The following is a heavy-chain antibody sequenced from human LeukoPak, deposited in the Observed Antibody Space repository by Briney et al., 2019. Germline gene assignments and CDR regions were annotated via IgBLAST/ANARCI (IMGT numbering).Heavy chain of an antibody. Sequence: SQTLSLTCTVSGGSISSGDYYWSWIRQPPGQGLEWIGYIYYSGSTYYNPSLKSRVTISVDTSKNQFSLKLSSVTAADTAVYYCARWSPKHTYYDFWSGYYTTHYYFDYWGQGTLVTVSS. CDR2: IYYSGST. CDR1: GGSISSGDYY. J-gene: IGHJ4*02. CDR3: ARWSPKHTYYDFWSGYYTTHYYFDY. D-gene: IGHD3-3*01. V-gene: IGHV4-30-4*01.